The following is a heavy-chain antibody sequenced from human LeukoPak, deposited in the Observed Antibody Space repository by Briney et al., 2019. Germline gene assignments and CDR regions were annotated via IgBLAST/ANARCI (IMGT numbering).Heavy chain of an antibody. CDR3: AKYRAAASRTFDY. CDR2: ISGRGDII. V-gene: IGHV3-23*01. D-gene: IGHD6-25*01. Sequence: SGGSLRLSCAASGFTFSGYAMTWVRQAPGKGLEWVSTISGRGDIIYYVDSVEGRFSISRDDSKNTLSLQMNSLRADDTAVYYCAKYRAAASRTFDYWGPGTLVTVSS. J-gene: IGHJ4*02. CDR1: GFTFSGYA.